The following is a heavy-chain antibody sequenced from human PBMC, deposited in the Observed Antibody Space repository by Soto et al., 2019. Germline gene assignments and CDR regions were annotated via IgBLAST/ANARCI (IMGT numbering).Heavy chain of an antibody. CDR2: IYPGDSDT. Sequence: PGESLKISCEGSGYSFTSYWIGWVRQMPGKGLEWMGIIYPGDSDTKYSPSFQGQVTISADKSISTAYLQMNSLRAEDTAVYYCTGRSDYGNYVGGQGTLVTVSS. V-gene: IGHV5-51*01. D-gene: IGHD4-17*01. CDR1: GYSFTSYW. J-gene: IGHJ4*02. CDR3: TGRSDYGNYV.